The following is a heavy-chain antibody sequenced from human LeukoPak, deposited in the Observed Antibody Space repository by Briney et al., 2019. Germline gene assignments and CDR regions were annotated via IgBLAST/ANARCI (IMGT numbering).Heavy chain of an antibody. J-gene: IGHJ5*02. CDR3: ARYRSMVVVAFYP. CDR2: IYYSGSA. V-gene: IGHV4-30-4*01. CDR1: GDSISSADYY. Sequence: SETLSLTCTVSGDSISSADYYWSWIRQPPGKGLEWIGYIYYSGSAYYNPPLKSRVTLSVDTSKNQFSLKLSSVTAADTAVYYCARYRSMVVVAFYPWGQGTLVTVSS. D-gene: IGHD2-15*01.